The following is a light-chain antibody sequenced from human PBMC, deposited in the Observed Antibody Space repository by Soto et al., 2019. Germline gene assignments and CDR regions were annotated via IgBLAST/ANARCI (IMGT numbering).Light chain of an antibody. CDR1: SSDVGAYNY. J-gene: IGLJ1*01. CDR3: CSYAGTYSYV. CDR2: DVS. Sequence: QSVLTQPRSVSGSPGQSVTISCTGTSSDVGAYNYVPWYQQHPGKAPKSMIYDVSKRPSGVPDRFSGSKSGNTASLTISGLQAEDEADYYCCSYAGTYSYVFGTGTKVTVL. V-gene: IGLV2-11*01.